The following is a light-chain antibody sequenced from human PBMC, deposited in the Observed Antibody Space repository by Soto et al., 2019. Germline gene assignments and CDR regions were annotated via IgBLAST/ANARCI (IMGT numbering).Light chain of an antibody. CDR1: QSVSSSY. J-gene: IGKJ2*01. CDR2: GAS. Sequence: EIVLTQSPGTLSLSPGERATLSCRASQSVSSSYLAWYQQKPGQAPRLLIYGASSRATGIPDRFTGSGSGTDFTLTVSRLEPEDSAVYYCQQCPGSPQTFGRGTKLEI. CDR3: QQCPGSPQT. V-gene: IGKV3-20*01.